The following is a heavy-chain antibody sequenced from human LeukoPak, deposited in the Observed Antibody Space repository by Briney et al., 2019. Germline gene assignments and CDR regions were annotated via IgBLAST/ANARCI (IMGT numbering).Heavy chain of an antibody. Sequence: GGSLRLSCAASGFTFSNAWMSWVRQAPGKGLEWVSAISGSGGSTYYADSVKGRFTISRDNSKNTLYLQMNSLRAEDTAVYYCAKVSGDRDAFDIWGQGTMVTVSS. J-gene: IGHJ3*02. CDR1: GFTFSNAW. CDR2: ISGSGGST. D-gene: IGHD5-24*01. CDR3: AKVSGDRDAFDI. V-gene: IGHV3-23*01.